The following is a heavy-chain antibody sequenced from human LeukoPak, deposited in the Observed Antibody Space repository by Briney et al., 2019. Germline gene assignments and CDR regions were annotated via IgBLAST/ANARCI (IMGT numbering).Heavy chain of an antibody. J-gene: IGHJ4*02. Sequence: GGSLRLSCAASGFTFSSYSMNWVRQAPGKWLEWVSYISSSSSTIYYADSVKGRFTISRDNAKNSLYLQMNSLRDEDTAVYYCAGGYSSSWYSPYFDYWGQGTLVTVSS. V-gene: IGHV3-48*02. CDR1: GFTFSSYS. CDR3: AGGYSSSWYSPYFDY. CDR2: ISSSSSTI. D-gene: IGHD6-13*01.